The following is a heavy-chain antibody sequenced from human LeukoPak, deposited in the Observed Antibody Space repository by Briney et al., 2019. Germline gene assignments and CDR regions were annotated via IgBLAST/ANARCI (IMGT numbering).Heavy chain of an antibody. CDR3: AKDMYYYGSGSHYPPQLLDAFEI. CDR2: ISGSGGST. CDR1: GFTFSSYA. Sequence: PGRSLRLSCAASGFTFSSYAMHWVRQAPGKGLEWVSAISGSGGSTYYADSVKGRFTISRDNSKNTLYLQMNSLRAEDTAVYYCAKDMYYYGSGSHYPPQLLDAFEIWGQGTMVTVSS. J-gene: IGHJ3*02. D-gene: IGHD3-10*01. V-gene: IGHV3-23*01.